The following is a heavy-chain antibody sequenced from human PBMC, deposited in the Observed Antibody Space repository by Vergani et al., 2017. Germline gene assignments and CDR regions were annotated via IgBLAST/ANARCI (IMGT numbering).Heavy chain of an antibody. Sequence: QMQLQESGPGLVKASETLSITCTVSGDSIISRSYYWGWIRQPPGKGLEWIGSIHNSGNGDSSSSLKSRVTISADTSKNQFSLRLTSVTAADTAVYYCASGKYYSDSTSHFRGRYFDVWGRGTLVTVPS. V-gene: IGHV4-39*01. D-gene: IGHD3-16*01. CDR2: IHNSGNG. CDR1: GDSIISRSYY. CDR3: ASGKYYSDSTSHFRGRYFDV. J-gene: IGHJ2*01.